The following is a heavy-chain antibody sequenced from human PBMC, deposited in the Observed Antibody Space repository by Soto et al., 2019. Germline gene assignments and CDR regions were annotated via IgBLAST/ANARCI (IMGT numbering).Heavy chain of an antibody. CDR2: ISAYNDHT. V-gene: IGHV1-18*01. D-gene: IGHD1-1*01. J-gene: IGHJ4*02. CDR1: GYTLTTYG. Sequence: GASVKVSCKAAGYTLTTYGVSWVRQAPGQGLEWVGWISAYNDHTNYAQKFQGRVTMTTDTSTSTAYMELRSLRSDDTAVYYCARGTYFYYWGQGTLVTVSS. CDR3: ARGTYFYY.